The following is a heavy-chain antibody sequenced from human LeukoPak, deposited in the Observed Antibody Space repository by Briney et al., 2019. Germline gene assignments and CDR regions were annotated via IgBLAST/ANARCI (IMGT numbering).Heavy chain of an antibody. J-gene: IGHJ4*02. V-gene: IGHV5-51*01. CDR1: VYTFTSYW. CDR3: ARQSYYYDSSGYIPDY. CDR2: IYPGDSDI. Sequence: GESLKISCKGSVYTFTSYWIGWVRQMPGKGLEWMGIIYPGDSDIRYSPSFQGQVTISADKSISTAYLQWSSLKASDTAMYYCARQSYYYDSSGYIPDYWGQGTLVTVSS. D-gene: IGHD3-22*01.